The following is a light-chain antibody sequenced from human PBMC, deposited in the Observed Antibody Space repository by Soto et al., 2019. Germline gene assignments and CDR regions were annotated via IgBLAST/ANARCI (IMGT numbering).Light chain of an antibody. CDR1: TGAVTSGHC. CDR2: DTS. Sequence: QAVVTQEPSLTVSPGGTVTLTCGSSTGAVTSGHCPYWFQQKPGQAPRTLIYDTSNKHSWTPARFSGSLLGGKAALTLSGAQPEDEAEYYCLLSYSGARPYYVFGTGTKLTVL. CDR3: LLSYSGARPYYV. J-gene: IGLJ1*01. V-gene: IGLV7-46*01.